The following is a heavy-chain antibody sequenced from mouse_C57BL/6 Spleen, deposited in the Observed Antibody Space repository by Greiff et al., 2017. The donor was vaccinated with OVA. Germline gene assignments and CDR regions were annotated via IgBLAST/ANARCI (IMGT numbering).Heavy chain of an antibody. D-gene: IGHD1-1*01. CDR2: IYPSDSET. V-gene: IGHV1-61*01. J-gene: IGHJ3*01. CDR1: GYTFTSYW. CDR3: ARRGSTPWFAY. Sequence: QVQLQQPGAELVRPGSSVKLSCKASGYTFTSYWMDWVKQRPGQGLEWIGNIYPSDSETHYNPKFKDKATLTVDKSSSTAYMHLSSLTSEDSAVYYCARRGSTPWFAYWGQGTLVTVSA.